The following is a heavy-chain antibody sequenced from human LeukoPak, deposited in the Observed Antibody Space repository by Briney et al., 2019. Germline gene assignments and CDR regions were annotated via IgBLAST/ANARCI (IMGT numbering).Heavy chain of an antibody. Sequence: SETLSLTCTVSGGSISSYYWSWIRQPAGKGLEWIGYIYYSGTANYNPSLKSRVSMSVDTSKNQFSLKLSSVTAADTAMYYCTRPHSGTVNASTYGVIDYWGQGTLVTVSS. J-gene: IGHJ4*02. CDR3: TRPHSGTVNASTYGVIDY. D-gene: IGHD2-8*01. CDR2: IYYSGTA. CDR1: GGSISSYY. V-gene: IGHV4-59*01.